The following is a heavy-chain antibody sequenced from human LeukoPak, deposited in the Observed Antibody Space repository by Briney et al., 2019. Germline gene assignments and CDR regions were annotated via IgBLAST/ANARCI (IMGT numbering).Heavy chain of an antibody. V-gene: IGHV3-21*01. CDR3: ARVLSGDHFPC. Sequence: PGGSLCLFYAASGFTFSSDSMSWVRQAPGKGLEWVSSISSSSSYIYYADSVRGRFTISRDNAKNSLYLQMNSLRAEDTAVYYCARVLSGDHFPCWGQGTLVTVSS. CDR1: GFTFSSDS. CDR2: ISSSSSYI. J-gene: IGHJ4*02. D-gene: IGHD3-10*01.